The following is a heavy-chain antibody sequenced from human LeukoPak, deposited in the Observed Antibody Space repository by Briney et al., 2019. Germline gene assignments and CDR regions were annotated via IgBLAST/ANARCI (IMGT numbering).Heavy chain of an antibody. CDR1: GFTVSSNY. Sequence: GGSLRLSCAASGFTVSSNYMSWVRQAPGKGLEWVSVIYSGGSTYYADSVKGGFTISTDNSKNTLYLQMNSLRAEGTAAYYCARDQGSYCSGGSCYSGFDYWGQGTLVTVSS. V-gene: IGHV3-53*01. D-gene: IGHD2-15*01. CDR2: IYSGGST. CDR3: ARDQGSYCSGGSCYSGFDY. J-gene: IGHJ4*02.